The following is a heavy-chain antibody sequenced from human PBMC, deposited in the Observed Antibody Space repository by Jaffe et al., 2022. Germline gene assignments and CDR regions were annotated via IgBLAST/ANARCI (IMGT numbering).Heavy chain of an antibody. Sequence: QVQLVQSGAEVKKPGSSVKVSCKASGGTFSSYAISWVRQAPGQGLEWMGGIIPIFGTANYAQKFQGRVTITADESTSTAYMELSSLRSEDTAVYYCAGGSIAARHYYYYYYMDVWGKGTTVTVSS. CDR2: IIPIFGTA. V-gene: IGHV1-69*01. D-gene: IGHD6-6*01. CDR1: GGTFSSYA. J-gene: IGHJ6*03. CDR3: AGGSIAARHYYYYYYMDV.